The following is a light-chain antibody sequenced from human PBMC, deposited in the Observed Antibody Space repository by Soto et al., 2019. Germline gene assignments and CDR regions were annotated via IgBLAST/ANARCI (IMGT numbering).Light chain of an antibody. CDR1: SSDVGGYNY. V-gene: IGLV2-14*01. Sequence: QSVLTQPASVSGSPGQSITISCTGTSSDVGGYNYVSWYQQQPGKAPKFMIYDVSNRPSGVSNRFSGSKSGNTASLTISGLQAEDEADYYCASYTTSSTVEFGGGTKLTVL. J-gene: IGLJ3*02. CDR3: ASYTTSSTVE. CDR2: DVS.